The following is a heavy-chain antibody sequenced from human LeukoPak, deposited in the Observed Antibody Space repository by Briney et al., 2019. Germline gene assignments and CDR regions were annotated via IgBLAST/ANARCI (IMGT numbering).Heavy chain of an antibody. CDR2: SNAGNGNT. J-gene: IGHJ3*02. D-gene: IGHD1-26*01. CDR3: ARGVLLDAFDI. CDR1: GYTFTSYA. V-gene: IGHV1-3*02. Sequence: ASVKVSCKASGYTFTSYAMHWVRQAPGQRLEWMGWSNAGNGNTKYSQEFQGRVTMTTDTSTSTAYMELRSLRSDDTAVYYCARGVLLDAFDIWGQGTVVTVSS.